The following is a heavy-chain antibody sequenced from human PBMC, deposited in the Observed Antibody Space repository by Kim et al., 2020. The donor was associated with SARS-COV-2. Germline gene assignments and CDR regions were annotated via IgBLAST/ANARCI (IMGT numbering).Heavy chain of an antibody. CDR3: AKDAHSSSSWYFDL. D-gene: IGHD6-6*01. V-gene: IGHV3-9*01. Sequence: ADSVKCRITISRDNAKNSLYLQMNSLRAEDTALYYCAKDAHSSSSWYFDLWGRGTLVTVSS. J-gene: IGHJ2*01.